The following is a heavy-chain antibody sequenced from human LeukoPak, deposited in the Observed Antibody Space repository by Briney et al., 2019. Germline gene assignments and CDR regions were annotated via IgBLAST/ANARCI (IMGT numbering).Heavy chain of an antibody. J-gene: IGHJ5*02. CDR1: GGSFSGYY. CDR2: INHSGST. D-gene: IGHD6-19*01. Sequence: KPSETLSLTCAVYGGSFSGYYWSWIRQPPGKGLEWIGEINHSGSTNYNPSLKSRVTISVDTSKNQFSLKLSSVTAADTAVYYCARGGRAVDGIRHNWLDPWGQGTLVTVSS. CDR3: ARGGRAVDGIRHNWLDP. V-gene: IGHV4-34*01.